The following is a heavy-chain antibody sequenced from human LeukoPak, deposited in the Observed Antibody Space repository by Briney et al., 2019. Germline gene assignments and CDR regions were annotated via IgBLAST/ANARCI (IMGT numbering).Heavy chain of an antibody. J-gene: IGHJ4*02. CDR1: GYTFTNYG. D-gene: IGHD2-15*01. CDR3: ARVRCSGGSCYSNFDY. CDR2: ISAYNGNT. V-gene: IGHV1-18*01. Sequence: ASVKVSCKASGYTFTNYGISWVRQAPGQGLEWMGWISAYNGNTNYAQKLQGRVTMTTDTSTSTAYMELRSLRSDDTAVYYCARVRCSGGSCYSNFDYWSQGTLVTVSS.